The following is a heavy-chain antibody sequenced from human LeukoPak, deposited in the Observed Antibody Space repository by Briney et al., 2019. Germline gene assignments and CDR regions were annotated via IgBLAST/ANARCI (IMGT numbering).Heavy chain of an antibody. J-gene: IGHJ4*02. Sequence: SETLSLTCTVSGGSISSYYWSWIRQPPGKGLEWIGYIYYSGSTYYNPSLKSRVTISVDTSKNQFSLKLSSVTAADTAVYYCARVAPVYRYFDYWGQGTLVTVSS. V-gene: IGHV4-59*12. CDR2: IYYSGST. CDR1: GGSISSYY. CDR3: ARVAPVYRYFDY.